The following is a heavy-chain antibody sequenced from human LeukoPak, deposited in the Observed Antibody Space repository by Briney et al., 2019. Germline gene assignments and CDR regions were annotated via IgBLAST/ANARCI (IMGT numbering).Heavy chain of an antibody. Sequence: PGGSLRLSCAASGFTFDDYAMHWVRQAPGKGLEWVSGISWNSGSIGYADSVKSRFTISRDNAKNSLYLHMNSLRAEDTALYYCAKAYSIAVAGTVDYWGQGTLVTVSS. CDR3: AKAYSIAVAGTVDY. CDR1: GFTFDDYA. D-gene: IGHD6-19*01. V-gene: IGHV3-9*01. CDR2: ISWNSGSI. J-gene: IGHJ4*02.